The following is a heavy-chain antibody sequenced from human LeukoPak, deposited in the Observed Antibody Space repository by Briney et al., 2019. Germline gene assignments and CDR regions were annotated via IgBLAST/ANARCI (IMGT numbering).Heavy chain of an antibody. CDR2: IKSKRDGGAT. V-gene: IGHV3-15*01. Sequence: GGSLRLSCAASGFTFSVAWMTWVRQVPGKGLDWVGRIKSKRDGGATDYAAPVKGRFTISRDDPRNTLYLQMNSLKIEDTGVYYCTTVGSSWGHDYWGQGTLVTVSS. CDR3: TTVGSSWGHDY. J-gene: IGHJ4*02. D-gene: IGHD6-13*01. CDR1: GFTFSVAW.